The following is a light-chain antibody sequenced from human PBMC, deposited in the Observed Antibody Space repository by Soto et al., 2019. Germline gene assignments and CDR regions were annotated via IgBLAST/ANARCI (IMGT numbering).Light chain of an antibody. CDR1: DSNIGSNT. V-gene: IGLV1-44*01. CDR3: AVWDDGLSGWV. Sequence: QSVLTQAPSASGTPGQSVTISCSGSDSNIGSNTVNWYQQLPGMAPKLLIYANFQRSSGVPDRFSASESGTSASLAISGLQSEDEAHYYCAVWDDGLSGWVFGGGTKLTVL. J-gene: IGLJ2*01. CDR2: ANF.